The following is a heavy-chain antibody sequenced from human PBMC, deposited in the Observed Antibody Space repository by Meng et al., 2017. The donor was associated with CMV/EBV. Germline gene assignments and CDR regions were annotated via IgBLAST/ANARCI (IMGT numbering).Heavy chain of an antibody. CDR1: GGSVSSGSYY. Sequence: SETLSLTCTVSGGSVSSGSYYWSWIRQPPGKGLEWIGYIYYSGSTNYNPSLKSRVTISVDTSKNQFSLKLSSVTAADTAVYYCARDLKYYYDSSGHYGMDVWGQGTTVTV. V-gene: IGHV4-61*01. CDR2: IYYSGST. D-gene: IGHD3-22*01. CDR3: ARDLKYYYDSSGHYGMDV. J-gene: IGHJ6*02.